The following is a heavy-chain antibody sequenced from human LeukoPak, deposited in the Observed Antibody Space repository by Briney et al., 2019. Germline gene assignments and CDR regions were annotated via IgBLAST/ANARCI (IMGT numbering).Heavy chain of an antibody. D-gene: IGHD2-15*01. CDR3: AGPLYYFDY. V-gene: IGHV4-59*01. Sequence: PSETLSLTCTVSGGSISSYYWSWIRQPPGKGLEWIGYIYYSATTNYNPSLKSRVTISVDTSKNQFSLKLTSVTAADTAVYYCAGPLYYFDYWGQGTLVTVSS. J-gene: IGHJ4*02. CDR2: IYYSATT. CDR1: GGSISSYY.